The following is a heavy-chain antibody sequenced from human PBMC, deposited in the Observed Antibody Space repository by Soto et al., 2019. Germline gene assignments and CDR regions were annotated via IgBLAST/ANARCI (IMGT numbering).Heavy chain of an antibody. D-gene: IGHD6-13*01. V-gene: IGHV3-23*01. CDR2: ISATGTTT. CDR3: ATYSSPFDY. J-gene: IGHJ4*02. Sequence: EVQLMESGGGLVQPGGSLRLSCAASEFSFSSYALNWVRQAPGKGLEWVSAISATGTTTYYADSVKGRFTSSRDNSKRTLFLQMDSLSPEDTAVYYCATYSSPFDYWGQGTLVTVSS. CDR1: EFSFSSYA.